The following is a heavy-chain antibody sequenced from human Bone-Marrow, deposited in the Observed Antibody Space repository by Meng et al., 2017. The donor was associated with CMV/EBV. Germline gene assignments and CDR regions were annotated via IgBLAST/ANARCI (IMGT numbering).Heavy chain of an antibody. Sequence: ASVKVSCKASGYTFTSYGISWVRQAPGQGLEWMGWISAYNGNTNYAQKLQDRVTVTRDTSTSTVYMELSNLRSEDTAVYFCARDRGVGIEGAFDYWGQGTLVTVSS. J-gene: IGHJ4*02. CDR3: ARDRGVGIEGAFDY. D-gene: IGHD1-26*01. CDR2: ISAYNGNT. CDR1: GYTFTSYG. V-gene: IGHV1-18*01.